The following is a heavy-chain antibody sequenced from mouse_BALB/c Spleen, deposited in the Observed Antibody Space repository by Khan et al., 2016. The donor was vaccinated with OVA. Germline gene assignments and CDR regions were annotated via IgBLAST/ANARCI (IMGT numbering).Heavy chain of an antibody. CDR2: IIYTGYT. V-gene: IGHV3-8*02. CDR3: ARSTYRYAFVY. Sequence: EVQLQESGPSLVKPSQTLSLTCSVTGDSITTGYWNWIRKFPGNKLEYMGYIIYTGYTYYNPSLNSRISITRHTSNNHYYLQLNSVTDEDTAAYYCARSTYRYAFVYWGQGTLVTVSA. CDR1: GDSITTGY. J-gene: IGHJ3*01. D-gene: IGHD2-14*01.